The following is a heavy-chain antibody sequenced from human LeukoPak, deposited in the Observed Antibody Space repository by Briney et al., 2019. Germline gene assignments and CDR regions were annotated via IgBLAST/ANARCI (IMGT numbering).Heavy chain of an antibody. CDR1: GFTFSSYS. V-gene: IGHV3-48*01. CDR2: ISSSSSTI. D-gene: IGHD2/OR15-2a*01. CDR3: VRNNNNDY. J-gene: IGHJ4*02. Sequence: GGSLRLSCAASGFTFSSYSMNWVRQAPGKGLGWVSYISSSSSTIYYADSVKGRFTTSRDISLHLQMNSLRAEDTAVYYCVRNNNNDYWGQGTLVTVSS.